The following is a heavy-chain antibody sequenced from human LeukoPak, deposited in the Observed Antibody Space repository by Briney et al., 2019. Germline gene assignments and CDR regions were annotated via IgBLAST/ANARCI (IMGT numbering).Heavy chain of an antibody. CDR1: GYTFTVYY. CDR3: ARDVKGVLRFLEWLLDNWFDP. J-gene: IGHJ5*02. Sequence: ASVKVSFKASGYTFTVYYMHWVRQAPGQGGEWMGWINPNSGGTNYTQKFQGRVTITRDTAISKAYMELSRLRSDDTAVYYCARDVKGVLRFLEWLLDNWFDPWGQGTLVTVSS. D-gene: IGHD3-3*01. CDR2: INPNSGGT. V-gene: IGHV1-2*02.